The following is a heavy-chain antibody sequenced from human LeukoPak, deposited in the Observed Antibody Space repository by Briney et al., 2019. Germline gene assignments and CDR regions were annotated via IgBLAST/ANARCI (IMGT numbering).Heavy chain of an antibody. CDR1: GLTVSNHW. CDR2: IKQERGQE. V-gene: IGHV3-7*03. Sequence: GGSLRLSCVASGLTVSNHWMSWVRQAPGRGLEWVANIKQERGQEYYVDSVKGRFTISKDSAKNSLYLQMNSLRVEDTAMYYCASLDTAKQPLANHWGQGTLVTVSS. D-gene: IGHD5-18*01. CDR3: ASLDTAKQPLANH. J-gene: IGHJ5*02.